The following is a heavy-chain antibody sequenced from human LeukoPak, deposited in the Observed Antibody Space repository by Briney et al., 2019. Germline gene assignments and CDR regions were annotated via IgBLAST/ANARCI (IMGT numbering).Heavy chain of an antibody. CDR2: IRYDGSNK. Sequence: GGSLRLSCAASGFTCSSYGMHWVRQAPGKGLEWVAFIRYDGSNKYYADSVKGRFTISRDNSKNTLYLQMNSLRAEDTAVYYCANTDLGVIGHSDFDYWGQGTLVTVSS. D-gene: IGHD3-10*01. V-gene: IGHV3-30*02. CDR1: GFTCSSYG. CDR3: ANTDLGVIGHSDFDY. J-gene: IGHJ4*02.